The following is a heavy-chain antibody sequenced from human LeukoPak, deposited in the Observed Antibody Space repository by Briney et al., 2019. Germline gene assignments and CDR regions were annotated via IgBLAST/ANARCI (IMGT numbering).Heavy chain of an antibody. CDR2: IYYSGST. J-gene: IGHJ4*02. V-gene: IGHV4-39*07. D-gene: IGHD2-15*01. Sequence: SETLSLTCTVSGGSISSSSYYWGWIRQPPGKGLEWIGSIYYSGSTNYNPSLKSRVTISVDTSKNQFSLKLSSVTAADTAVYYCARILGARDYWGQGTLVTVSS. CDR1: GGSISSSSYY. CDR3: ARILGARDY.